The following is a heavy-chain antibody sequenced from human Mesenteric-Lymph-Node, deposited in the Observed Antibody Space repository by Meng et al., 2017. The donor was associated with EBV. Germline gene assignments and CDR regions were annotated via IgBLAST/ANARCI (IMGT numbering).Heavy chain of an antibody. J-gene: IGHJ4*02. V-gene: IGHV4-61*01. CDR1: GGSVSSRSYY. Sequence: QVPSQESGRGVLKPSEILSLTCSVSGGSVSSRSYYWSWIRQPPGKGLEWIGYIYRTGSTDYNPSLNSRVSISIDTSKNQFSLRLTSVTAADTAVYYCARDSGITVTNSFDYWGQGALVTVSS. CDR3: ARDSGITVTNSFDY. CDR2: IYRTGST. D-gene: IGHD1-20*01.